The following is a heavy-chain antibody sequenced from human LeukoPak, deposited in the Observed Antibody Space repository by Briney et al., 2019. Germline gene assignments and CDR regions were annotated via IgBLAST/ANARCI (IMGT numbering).Heavy chain of an antibody. CDR2: ISGSGATT. CDR3: AKVRGLYYYYGMDV. V-gene: IGHV3-23*01. D-gene: IGHD3/OR15-3a*01. Sequence: ETLSLTCAVYGGSFSGYYWSWVRQAPGKGLEWVSDISGSGATTSFADSVKGRFTISRDNSKNTLYLQMNSLRAEDTAVYYCAKVRGLYYYYGMDVWGQGTTVTVSS. CDR1: GGSFSGYY. J-gene: IGHJ6*02.